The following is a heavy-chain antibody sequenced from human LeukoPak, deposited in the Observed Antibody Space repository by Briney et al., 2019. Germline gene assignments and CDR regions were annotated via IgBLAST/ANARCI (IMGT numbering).Heavy chain of an antibody. CDR2: INHSGST. CDR1: GGSFSGYY. CDR3: ARVGYSYVINDWSRTGLGAYPTKYYYHMDV. Sequence: SETLSLTCAVYGGSFSGYYWSWIRQPPGKGLEWIGEINHSGSTNYNPSLKSRVTISGDTSKNQFSLKLSSVTAADTAVYFCARVGYSYVINDWSRTGLGAYPTKYYYHMDVWGKGTTVTVTS. J-gene: IGHJ6*03. D-gene: IGHD5-18*01. V-gene: IGHV4-34*01.